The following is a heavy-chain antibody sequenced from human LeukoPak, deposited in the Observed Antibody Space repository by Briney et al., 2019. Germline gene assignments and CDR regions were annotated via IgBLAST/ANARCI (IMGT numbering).Heavy chain of an antibody. D-gene: IGHD6-6*01. V-gene: IGHV3-30-3*01. CDR2: ISYDGSNK. Sequence: GGSLRLSCAASGFTFSSYATHWVRQAPGKGLEWVAVISYDGSNKYYADSVKGRFTISRDNSKNTLYLQMNSLRAEDTAGYYCARIRYSSSPLYYFDYWGQGTLVTVSS. CDR3: ARIRYSSSPLYYFDY. J-gene: IGHJ4*02. CDR1: GFTFSSYA.